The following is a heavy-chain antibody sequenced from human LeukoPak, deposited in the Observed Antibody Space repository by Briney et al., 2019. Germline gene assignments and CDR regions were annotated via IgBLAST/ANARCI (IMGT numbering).Heavy chain of an antibody. Sequence: SQTLSLTCAISGDSVSSDSVAWNWIRQSPSRGLEWLGRTFYRSKWYNDYAVSVKSRITINPDTSKNQFSLQLNSVTPEDTAVYYCARSVNNWFDPWGQGTLVTVSS. CDR2: TFYRSKWYN. CDR1: GDSVSSDSVA. V-gene: IGHV6-1*01. CDR3: ARSVNNWFDP. D-gene: IGHD2-8*01. J-gene: IGHJ5*02.